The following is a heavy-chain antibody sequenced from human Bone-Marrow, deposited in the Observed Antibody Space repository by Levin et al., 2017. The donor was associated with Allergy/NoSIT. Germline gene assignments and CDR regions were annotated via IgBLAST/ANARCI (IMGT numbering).Heavy chain of an antibody. CDR1: GGSFSGYY. D-gene: IGHD6-19*01. CDR3: ARVHEGAVADDAFDI. CDR2: INHSGST. J-gene: IGHJ3*02. Sequence: SETLSLTCAVYGGSFSGYYWSWIRQPPGKGLEWIGEINHSGSTNYNPSLKSRVTISVDTSKNQFSLKLSSVTAADTAVYYCARVHEGAVADDAFDIWGQGTMVTVSS. V-gene: IGHV4-34*01.